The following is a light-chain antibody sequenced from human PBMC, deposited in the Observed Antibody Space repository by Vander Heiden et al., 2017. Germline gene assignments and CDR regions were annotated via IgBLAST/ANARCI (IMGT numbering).Light chain of an antibody. CDR1: SSNIGSNA. CDR2: NND. CDR3: AAWDDSLTGLV. J-gene: IGLJ2*01. Sequence: QSVLTQPPSTSGTPGQRLTISCSGSSSNIGSNAVNWYQQLPGAAPRLLIYNNDQRPSGVPDRFSGSKSGTSASLSVSGLRSEDEADYYCAAWDDSLTGLVFGGGTKLTVL. V-gene: IGLV1-44*01.